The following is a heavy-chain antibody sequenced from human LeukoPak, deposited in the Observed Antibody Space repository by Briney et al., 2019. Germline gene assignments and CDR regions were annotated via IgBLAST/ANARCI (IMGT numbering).Heavy chain of an antibody. Sequence: PGGSLRLSCAASGFTFSSYEMNWVRQAPGEGLEWVSYICSSGSTIYYADSVKGRFTISRDNAKNSLYLQMNSLRAEDTAVYYCATRYDFWSGYSGYWGQGTLVTVSS. CDR2: ICSSGSTI. CDR3: ATRYDFWSGYSGY. J-gene: IGHJ4*02. D-gene: IGHD3-3*01. V-gene: IGHV3-48*03. CDR1: GFTFSSYE.